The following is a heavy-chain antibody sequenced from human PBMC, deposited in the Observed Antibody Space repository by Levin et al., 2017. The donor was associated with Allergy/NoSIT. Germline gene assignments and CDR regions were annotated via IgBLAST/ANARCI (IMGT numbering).Heavy chain of an antibody. Sequence: LSLTCAASGFTFSSYAMSWVRQAPGKGLEWVSGISGGGGSTYFADSVKGRFTISRDNSKNTLYLQMNSLRAEDTAVYYCANGWAFDIWGQGTMVTVSS. CDR3: ANGWAFDI. D-gene: IGHD5-24*01. V-gene: IGHV3-23*01. CDR2: ISGGGGST. CDR1: GFTFSSYA. J-gene: IGHJ3*02.